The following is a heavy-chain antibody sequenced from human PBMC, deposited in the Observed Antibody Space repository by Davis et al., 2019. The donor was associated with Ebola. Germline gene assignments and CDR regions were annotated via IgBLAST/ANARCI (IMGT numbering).Heavy chain of an antibody. V-gene: IGHV1-69*13. CDR2: IIPIFGTA. CDR3: ARGFLGATVTTVGAFDI. J-gene: IGHJ3*02. CDR1: GGTFSSYA. D-gene: IGHD4-17*01. Sequence: AASVKVSCKASGGTFSSYAISWVRQAPGQGLEWMGGIIPIFGTANYAQKFQGRVTITADESTSTAYMELSSLRSEDTAVYYCARGFLGATVTTVGAFDIWGQGTMVTVSS.